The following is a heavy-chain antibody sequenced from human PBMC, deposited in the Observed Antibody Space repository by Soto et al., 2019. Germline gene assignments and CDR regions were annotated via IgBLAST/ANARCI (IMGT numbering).Heavy chain of an antibody. CDR3: LKDAPTASIHD. D-gene: IGHD5-12*01. CDR1: GFRFEQYV. J-gene: IGHJ4*02. Sequence: VQVVASGGGLVQPGRSLRLSCAVSGFRFEQYVMHWVRQAPGKGLECVSTVSPTGDTVAYADSVEGRFTVSRDNAKTALYLQMNSLKVDDTAFYYCLKDAPTASIHDWGQGTLLTVSS. CDR2: VSPTGDTV. V-gene: IGHV3-9*01.